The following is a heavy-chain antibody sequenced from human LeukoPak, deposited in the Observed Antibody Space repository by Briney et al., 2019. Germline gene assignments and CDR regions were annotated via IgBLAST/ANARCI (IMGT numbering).Heavy chain of an antibody. CDR1: GGSISTYY. CDR3: ARHGSGWRFDY. J-gene: IGHJ4*02. V-gene: IGHV4-59*08. D-gene: IGHD6-19*01. CDR2: INHGGYT. Sequence: SETLSLTCTVSGGSISTYYWSWIRQPPGKGLGWIGYINHGGYTNSNPSLKSRVTISVDTSKNQLSLKLSSVTAADTAVYYCARHGSGWRFDYWGQGTLVTVSS.